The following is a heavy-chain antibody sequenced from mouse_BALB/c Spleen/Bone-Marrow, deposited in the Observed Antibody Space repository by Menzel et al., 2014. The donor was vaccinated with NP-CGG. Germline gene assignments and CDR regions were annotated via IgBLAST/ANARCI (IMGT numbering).Heavy chain of an antibody. J-gene: IGHJ2*01. CDR1: GYTFTSSD. Sequence: VQLKQSGPELVKPGASVKMSCKASGYTFTSSDMLWVKQKPGQGLEWIGYINPYNDGTKYNEKFKGKATLTSDKSSSTTYMELSSLTSEDSAVYFCARSGYGSSYDYWGQGTTLTVSS. D-gene: IGHD1-1*01. CDR2: INPYNDGT. V-gene: IGHV1-14*01. CDR3: ARSGYGSSYDY.